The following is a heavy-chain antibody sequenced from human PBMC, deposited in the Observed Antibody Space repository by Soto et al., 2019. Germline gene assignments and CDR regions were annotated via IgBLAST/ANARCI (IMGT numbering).Heavy chain of an antibody. CDR3: AKGYSGYDSAFDY. V-gene: IGHV3-30*18. CDR1: GFTFSSYG. D-gene: IGHD5-12*01. Sequence: PGESLRLSCAASGFTFSSYGMHWVRQAPGKGLEWVAVISYDGSNKYYADSVKGRFTISRDNSKNTLYLQMNSLRAEDTAVYYCAKGYSGYDSAFDYWGQGT. J-gene: IGHJ4*02. CDR2: ISYDGSNK.